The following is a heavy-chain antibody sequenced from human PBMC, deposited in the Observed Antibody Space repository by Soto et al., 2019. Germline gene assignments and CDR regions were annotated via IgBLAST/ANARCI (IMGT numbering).Heavy chain of an antibody. Sequence: EVQLLESGGGLVQPGGSLRLSCAASGFTFSSNAMSWVRQAPGKGLEWVSAMSGSGGSTYYADSVKGRFTISRDNSKNTLYLQMNSLRAEDTAIYYCAKERIIAVAEFDYWGQGTLVTVSS. V-gene: IGHV3-23*01. CDR2: MSGSGGST. J-gene: IGHJ4*02. CDR1: GFTFSSNA. CDR3: AKERIIAVAEFDY. D-gene: IGHD6-19*01.